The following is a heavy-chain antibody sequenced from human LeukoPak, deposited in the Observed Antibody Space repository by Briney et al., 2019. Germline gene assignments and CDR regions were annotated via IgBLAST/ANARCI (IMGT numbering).Heavy chain of an antibody. J-gene: IGHJ4*02. CDR1: GGSISSYY. Sequence: SETLSLTCTVSGGSISSYYWSWVRQPAGKGLEWIGRIHPSGSTNYNPSLKSRVTLSVDTSKNQFSLKLSSVTAADTAVYYCARGPPPDFDYWGRGTLVTVSS. V-gene: IGHV4-4*07. CDR3: ARGPPPDFDY. CDR2: IHPSGST.